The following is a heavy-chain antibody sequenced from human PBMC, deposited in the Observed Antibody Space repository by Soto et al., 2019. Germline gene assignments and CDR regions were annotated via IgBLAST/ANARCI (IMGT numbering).Heavy chain of an antibody. CDR1: GGSFSGYY. J-gene: IGHJ5*02. V-gene: IGHV4-34*01. Sequence: SETLSLSCAASGGSFSGYYWSWIRQPPGKGLEWIGEINHSGSTNYNPSLKSRVTISVDTSKNQFSLKLSSVTAADTAVYYCARASPRVGVITGYDPWGQGTLVTVSS. CDR2: INHSGST. D-gene: IGHD3-22*01. CDR3: ARASPRVGVITGYDP.